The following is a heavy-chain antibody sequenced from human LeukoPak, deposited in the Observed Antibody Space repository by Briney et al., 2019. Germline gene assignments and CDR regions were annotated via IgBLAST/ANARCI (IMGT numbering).Heavy chain of an antibody. V-gene: IGHV1-69*05. D-gene: IGHD6-19*01. Sequence: GASVTVSCKASGGTFSSYAISWVRQAPGQGLEWMGGIIPIFGTANYAQKFQGRVTITTDESTSTAYMELSSLRSEDTAVYYCARAGYSSGWYGGTAGQWGQGTLVTVSS. CDR3: ARAGYSSGWYGGTAGQ. CDR1: GGTFSSYA. CDR2: IIPIFGTA. J-gene: IGHJ4*02.